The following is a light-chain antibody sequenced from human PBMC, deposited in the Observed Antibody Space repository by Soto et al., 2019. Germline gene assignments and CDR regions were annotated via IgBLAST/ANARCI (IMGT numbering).Light chain of an antibody. Sequence: VVTQSPATLSLSPGERATLSCRASQSVSSYLAWYQQKPGQAPRLLIYDASNRATGIPARFSGSGSGTDFTLTISSLEPEDFAVYYCQQRSNWPGTFGPGTKVDIK. J-gene: IGKJ3*01. CDR1: QSVSSY. V-gene: IGKV3-11*01. CDR2: DAS. CDR3: QQRSNWPGT.